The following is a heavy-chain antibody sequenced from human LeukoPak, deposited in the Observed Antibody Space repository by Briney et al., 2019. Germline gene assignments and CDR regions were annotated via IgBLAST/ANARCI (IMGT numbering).Heavy chain of an antibody. Sequence: GGSLRLSCAASGCSFSAHWMQWVRQAPGRGLVWVAQINGDATATNYAGSVKGRFTISRDNAKNTVHLQMSTLTAEDTAVYYCAKDKWWGASDHWGQGSLVTVSS. CDR1: GCSFSAHW. CDR2: INGDATAT. CDR3: AKDKWWGASDH. D-gene: IGHD2-8*01. V-gene: IGHV3-74*01. J-gene: IGHJ4*02.